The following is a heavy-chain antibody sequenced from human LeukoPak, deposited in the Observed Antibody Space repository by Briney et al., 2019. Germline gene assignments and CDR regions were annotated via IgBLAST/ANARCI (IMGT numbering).Heavy chain of an antibody. CDR3: ARGPRRVFGVVIYAFDI. D-gene: IGHD3-3*01. CDR1: GGSISSSSYY. CDR2: IYYSGST. V-gene: IGHV4-39*01. Sequence: PSETLSLTCTVSGGSISSSSYYWGWIRQPPGKGLEWIGSIYYSGSTYYNPSLKSRVTISVDTSKNQFSLKLSSVTAADTAVYYCARGPRRVFGVVIYAFDIWGQGTMVTVSS. J-gene: IGHJ3*02.